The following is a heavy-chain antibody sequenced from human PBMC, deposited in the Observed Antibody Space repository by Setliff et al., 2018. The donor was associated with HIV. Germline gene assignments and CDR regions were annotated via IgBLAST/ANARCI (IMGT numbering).Heavy chain of an antibody. CDR3: ARGEKRFLEWLPLDYYYYYYMDV. Sequence: ASVKVSCKASGYTFTSYPLHWVRQAPGQRLEWMGWINVGNGNTKYSQEFQGRVTITRDTSASTAYMELSSLRSEDMAVYYCARGEKRFLEWLPLDYYYYYYMDVWGKGITVTVSS. D-gene: IGHD3-3*01. CDR1: GYTFTSYP. V-gene: IGHV1-3*03. J-gene: IGHJ6*03. CDR2: INVGNGNT.